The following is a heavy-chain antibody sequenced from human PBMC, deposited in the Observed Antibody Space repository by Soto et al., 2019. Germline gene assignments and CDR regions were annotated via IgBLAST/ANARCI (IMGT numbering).Heavy chain of an antibody. CDR3: ANSEQWLYLYVGYFDY. D-gene: IGHD6-19*01. CDR2: ISGSGGST. Sequence: EVQLLESGGGLVQPGGSLRLSCAASGFTFSSYAMSWVRQAPGKGLEWVSAISGSGGSTYYADSVKGRFTISRDNSKNTLYLQMNSLRAEDTAVYYCANSEQWLYLYVGYFDYWGQGTLVTVSS. CDR1: GFTFSSYA. J-gene: IGHJ4*02. V-gene: IGHV3-23*01.